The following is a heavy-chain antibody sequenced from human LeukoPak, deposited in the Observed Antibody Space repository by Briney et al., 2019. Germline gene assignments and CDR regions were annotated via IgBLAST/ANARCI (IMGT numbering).Heavy chain of an antibody. CDR2: ISQTGSIE. D-gene: IGHD2-15*01. V-gene: IGHV3-30*03. J-gene: IGHJ6*03. CDR1: GLTFPTYV. Sequence: PGGSLRLSCAASGLTFPTYVIHWVRQAPGKGLEWVAVISQTGSIETYADSVRGRFSISRDNSDSTVYLQMNSLKTEDTAVYYCARDRAVALPTYFYYMDVWGKGTTVIVSS. CDR3: ARDRAVALPTYFYYMDV.